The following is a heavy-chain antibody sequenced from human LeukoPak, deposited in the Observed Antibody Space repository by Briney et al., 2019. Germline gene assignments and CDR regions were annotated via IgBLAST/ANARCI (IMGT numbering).Heavy chain of an antibody. D-gene: IGHD3-10*01. Sequence: PGGSLRLSCTASGFTFSNHGLHWVRQAPGKGLEWVSGVSWNSDSIGYADSVKGRFTISRDNAKNSLYLQMNSLRAEDTAFYYCAKDIFTLLRGAFDIWGQGTMVTVSS. CDR2: VSWNSDSI. V-gene: IGHV3-9*01. CDR3: AKDIFTLLRGAFDI. J-gene: IGHJ3*02. CDR1: GFTFSNHG.